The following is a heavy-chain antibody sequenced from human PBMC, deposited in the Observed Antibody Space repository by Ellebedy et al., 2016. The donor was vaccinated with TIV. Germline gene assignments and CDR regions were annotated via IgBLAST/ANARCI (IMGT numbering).Heavy chain of an antibody. CDR2: IYYSGST. J-gene: IGHJ6*02. Sequence: MPSETLSLTCTVSGGSISSSSYYWGWIRQPPGKGLEWIGSIYYSGSTYYNPSLKSRVTISVDTSKNQFSLKLSSVTAADTAVDYCASSYSGYDQGWLFSYYYGMDVWGQGTTVTVSS. CDR1: GGSISSSSYY. V-gene: IGHV4-39*01. CDR3: ASSYSGYDQGWLFSYYYGMDV. D-gene: IGHD5-12*01.